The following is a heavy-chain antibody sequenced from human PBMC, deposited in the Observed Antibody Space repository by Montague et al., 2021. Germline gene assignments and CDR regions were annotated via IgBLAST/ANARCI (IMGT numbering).Heavy chain of an antibody. CDR2: VYHTGGT. CDR1: GYSITSGHY. Sequence: ETLSLTCNVSGYSITSGHYWGWIRQSPERGLEWIGSVYHTGGTYYSPSLKRRVTISVDTSKNQVSLRLNSVIAADTALYYCARIRGGDYSVSWGQGILVTVSP. V-gene: IGHV4-38-2*02. D-gene: IGHD2-15*01. J-gene: IGHJ4*02. CDR3: ARIRGGDYSVS.